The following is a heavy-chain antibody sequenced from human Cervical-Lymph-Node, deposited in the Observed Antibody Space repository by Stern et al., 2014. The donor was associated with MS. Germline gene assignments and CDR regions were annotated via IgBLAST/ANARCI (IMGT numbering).Heavy chain of an antibody. CDR2: IIPMFGTP. Sequence: QMQLVQSGAEVKKPGSSVKVSCKASGDTFSINSISWVRQAPGQGLEWMGGIIPMFGTPNYAQKFQGRVTTTADESTGTAYMELSSLRFEDTAVYFCARDQGGIAAFWGQGTLVTVSS. CDR1: GDTFSINS. J-gene: IGHJ4*02. V-gene: IGHV1-69*01. CDR3: ARDQGGIAAF. D-gene: IGHD6-13*01.